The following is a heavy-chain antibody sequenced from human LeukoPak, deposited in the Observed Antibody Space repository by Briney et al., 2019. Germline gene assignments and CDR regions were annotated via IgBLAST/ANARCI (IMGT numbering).Heavy chain of an antibody. CDR3: ARNAPEGLDY. V-gene: IGHV4-61*02. D-gene: IGHD2-2*01. Sequence: SQTLSLTCTVSGGSITSGTNYWTWIRQPAGRGLEWIGRIYNRGGTDYNPFLKSRITISLDTSKNQFSLKLNSMTAADTAVYYCARNAPEGLDYWGQGTLVTASS. CDR2: IYNRGGT. J-gene: IGHJ4*02. CDR1: GGSITSGTNY.